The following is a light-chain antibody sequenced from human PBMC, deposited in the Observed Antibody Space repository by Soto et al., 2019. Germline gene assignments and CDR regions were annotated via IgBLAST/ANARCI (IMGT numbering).Light chain of an antibody. V-gene: IGKV3-15*01. CDR2: RIF. CDR3: LQHCAWPWT. J-gene: IGKJ1*01. CDR1: QRVSGY. Sequence: ELVMTQSRGTLAVFPGAIVTLYCRASQRVSGYLDWFQQKPGQSPRLVLQRIFIRAIGVPARFSGSGSETEFTLTISGLQSEDSGVYYCLQHCAWPWTFGQGAKV.